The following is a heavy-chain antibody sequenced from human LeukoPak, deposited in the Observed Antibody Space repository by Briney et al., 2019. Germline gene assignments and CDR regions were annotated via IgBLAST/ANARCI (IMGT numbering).Heavy chain of an antibody. CDR1: GGSISSGGYY. CDR3: ARGRLTGTSSYNWFDP. Sequence: PSETLSLTCTVSGGSISSGGYYWSWIRQHPGKGLEWIGYIYYSGSTYYNPSLKSRVTISVDTSKNQFSLKLSSVTAADTAVYYRARGRLTGTSSYNWFDPWGQGTLVTVSS. V-gene: IGHV4-31*03. J-gene: IGHJ5*02. CDR2: IYYSGST. D-gene: IGHD1-7*01.